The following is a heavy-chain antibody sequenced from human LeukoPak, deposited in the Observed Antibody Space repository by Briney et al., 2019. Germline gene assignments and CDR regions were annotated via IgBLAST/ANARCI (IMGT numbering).Heavy chain of an antibody. J-gene: IGHJ5*02. CDR3: ARHGSGSYEIDP. CDR2: IYPGDSDT. D-gene: IGHD3-10*01. V-gene: IGHV5-51*01. CDR1: YRFTXYW. Sequence: YRFTXYWXXXVRQMPGKGLEXMGIIYPGDSDTRYSPSFQGQVTISADKSISTAYLQWSSLKASDAAMYYCARHGSGSYEIDPWGQGTLVTVSS.